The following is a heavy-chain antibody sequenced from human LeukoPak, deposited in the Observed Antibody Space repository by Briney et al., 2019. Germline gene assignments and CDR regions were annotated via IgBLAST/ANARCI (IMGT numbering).Heavy chain of an antibody. V-gene: IGHV4-39*01. J-gene: IGHJ4*02. CDR3: ARHVNIVAAGDY. CDR2: IYYSVST. CDR1: GGSISSSSYY. Sequence: SETLSLTCSVPGGSISSSSYYWGWIRQPPGKGLEWIGSIYYSVSTYYNPSLKSRVTISADTSKNQFSLKLSSVTAADTAVYYCARHVNIVAAGDYWGQGTLVTVSS. D-gene: IGHD6-13*01.